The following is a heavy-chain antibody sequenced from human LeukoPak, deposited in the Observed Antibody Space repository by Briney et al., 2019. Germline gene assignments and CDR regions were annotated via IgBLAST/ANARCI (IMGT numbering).Heavy chain of an antibody. CDR3: ARGPAKWGYYYYYYYMDV. CDR2: IYYSGST. Sequence: PSETLSLTCTVSGGSISSYYWSWIRQPPGKGLKWIGYIYYSGSTNYNPSLKSRVTISVDTSKNQFSLKLSSVTAADTAVYYCARGPAKWGYYYYYYYMDVWGKGTTVTVSS. D-gene: IGHD3-16*01. J-gene: IGHJ6*03. CDR1: GGSISSYY. V-gene: IGHV4-59*01.